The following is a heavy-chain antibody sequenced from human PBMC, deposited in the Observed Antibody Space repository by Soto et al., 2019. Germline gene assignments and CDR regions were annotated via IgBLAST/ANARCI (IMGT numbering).Heavy chain of an antibody. D-gene: IGHD2-15*01. CDR2: INAGNGNT. J-gene: IGHJ4*02. CDR1: GYTFTSYA. Sequence: ASVKVSCKASGYTFTSYAMHWVRQAPGQRLEWMGWINAGNGNTKYSQKFQGRVTITRDTSASTAYMELSSLRSEDTAVYYCARDRRYCSGGSCPGSLGYWGQGTLVTVSS. CDR3: ARDRRYCSGGSCPGSLGY. V-gene: IGHV1-3*01.